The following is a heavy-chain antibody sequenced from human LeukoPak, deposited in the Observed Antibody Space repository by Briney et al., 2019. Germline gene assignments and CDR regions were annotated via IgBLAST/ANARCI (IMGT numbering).Heavy chain of an antibody. CDR2: IYTSGST. V-gene: IGHV4-4*07. Sequence: KSSETLSLTCTVSGGSISSYYWSWIRQPAGKGLEWIGRIYTSGSTNYNPSLKSRVTMSVDTSKNQFSLKLSSVTAADTAVYYCASRDQSCSGDTCYPIDYWGQGTLVTVSS. CDR3: ASRDQSCSGDTCYPIDY. D-gene: IGHD2-15*01. J-gene: IGHJ4*02. CDR1: GGSISSYY.